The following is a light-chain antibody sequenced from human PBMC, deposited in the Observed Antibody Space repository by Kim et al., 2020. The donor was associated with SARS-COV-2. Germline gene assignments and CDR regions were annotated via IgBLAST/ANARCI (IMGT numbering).Light chain of an antibody. CDR1: KLVDKY. CDR3: QAWDSTWV. V-gene: IGLV3-1*01. J-gene: IGLJ3*02. CDR2: QDS. Sequence: VSGAPGQTASITCSGDKLVDKYASWYQQKPGQSPVLVIYQDSKRPSGIPARFSGSNSGNTATLTISGTQAMDEADYYCQAWDSTWVFGGGTQLTVL.